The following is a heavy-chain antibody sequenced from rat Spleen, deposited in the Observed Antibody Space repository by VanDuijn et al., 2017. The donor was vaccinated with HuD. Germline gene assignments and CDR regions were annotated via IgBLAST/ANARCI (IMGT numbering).Heavy chain of an antibody. CDR1: GFTFSNFD. CDR3: ARQYTSGYSNWFAY. J-gene: IGHJ3*01. D-gene: IGHD4-3*01. CDR2: INPGGYNT. Sequence: EVQLMESGGGLVQPGRSLKLSCEVSGFTFSNFDMAWIRQAPTKGLEWVASINPGGYNTYYRDSVKGRFTVSRDNSKSTLYLQVDSLRSEDTATYYCARQYTSGYSNWFAYWGQGTLVTVSS. V-gene: IGHV5-25*01.